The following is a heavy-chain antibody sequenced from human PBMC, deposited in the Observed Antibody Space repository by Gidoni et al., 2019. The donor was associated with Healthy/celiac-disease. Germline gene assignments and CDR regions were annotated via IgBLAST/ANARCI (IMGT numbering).Heavy chain of an antibody. D-gene: IGHD6-13*01. CDR2: INHSGST. Sequence: QVQLQQWGAGLLKPSETLSLTCTVYGGSFSGYYWSWIRQPPGKGLEWIGEINHSGSTNYNPSLKSRVTISVDTSKNQFSLKLSSVTAAYTAVYYCARGVAAAGTFYYYYYYMDVWGKGTTVTVSS. J-gene: IGHJ6*03. CDR1: GGSFSGYY. CDR3: ARGVAAAGTFYYYYYYMDV. V-gene: IGHV4-34*01.